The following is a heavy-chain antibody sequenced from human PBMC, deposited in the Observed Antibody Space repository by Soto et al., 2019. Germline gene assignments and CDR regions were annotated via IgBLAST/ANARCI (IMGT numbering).Heavy chain of an antibody. V-gene: IGHV1-3*01. D-gene: IGHD3-16*01. CDR3: VRGGGKSYCMDL. CDR1: GYRFTAYF. J-gene: IGHJ6*02. CDR2: VNPEKCKT. Sequence: QALLLQSGSEVKKPGASVKISCKASGYRFTAYFIHWVRQAPGQRAEWMGWVNPEKCKTEYAQEFRGRVTLKNDTLATTAYMELTRLIYEDTATYYCVRGGGKSYCMDLWGRGTTVTVSS.